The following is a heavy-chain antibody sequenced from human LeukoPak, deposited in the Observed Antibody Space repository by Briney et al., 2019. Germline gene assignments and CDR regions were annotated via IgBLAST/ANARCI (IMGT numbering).Heavy chain of an antibody. CDR3: ARGPGYSGYDTTLDYNYYGMDV. CDR2: ISSSSSYI. D-gene: IGHD5-12*01. J-gene: IGHJ6*02. CDR1: GFTFSSYS. V-gene: IGHV3-21*01. Sequence: GGSLRLSCAASGFTFSSYSMNWVRQAPGKGLEWVSSISSSSSYIYYADSVKGRFTISRDNAKNSLYLQMNSLRAEDTAVYYCARGPGYSGYDTTLDYNYYGMDVWGQGTTVTVSS.